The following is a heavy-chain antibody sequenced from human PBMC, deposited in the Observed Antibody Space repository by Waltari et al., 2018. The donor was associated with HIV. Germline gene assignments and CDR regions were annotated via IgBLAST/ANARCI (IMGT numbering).Heavy chain of an antibody. CDR3: AKDLVTRGFFYFYGMHV. V-gene: IGHV3-30*18. CDR1: GFNFSTFG. D-gene: IGHD3-10*01. Sequence: QVQLEESGGGVVQSGRSLRLTCVASGFNFSTFGLHWVRQAPGKELEWVAVISEDGHNKQYAYSVKCLFTISRDNSNSTLFLQMSSLRPDDTAVYYCAKDLVTRGFFYFYGMHVWGQGTTVTVSS. CDR2: ISEDGHNK. J-gene: IGHJ6*02.